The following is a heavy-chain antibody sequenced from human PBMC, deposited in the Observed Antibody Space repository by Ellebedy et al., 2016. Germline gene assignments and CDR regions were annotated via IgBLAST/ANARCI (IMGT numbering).Heavy chain of an antibody. CDR2: ISSSGSTI. CDR1: GFNLSDYY. J-gene: IGHJ4*02. CDR3: ARDNGSGSYVFDY. D-gene: IGHD3-10*01. V-gene: IGHV3-11*01. Sequence: GGSLRLSCAASGFNLSDYYMSWIRQAPGKGLEWVSYISSSGSTIYYADSVKGRFTISRDNAKNSLYLQMNSLRAEDTAVYYCARDNGSGSYVFDYWGQGTLVTVSS.